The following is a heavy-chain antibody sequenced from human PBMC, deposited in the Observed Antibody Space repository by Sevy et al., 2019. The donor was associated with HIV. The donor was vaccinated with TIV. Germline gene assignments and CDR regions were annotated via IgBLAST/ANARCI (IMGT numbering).Heavy chain of an antibody. CDR2: IKSKTDGATR. J-gene: IGHJ4*02. D-gene: IGHD1-1*01. V-gene: IGHV3-15*01. CDR3: AAGTGRSDFDY. CDR1: GFTFSNAW. Sequence: GGSLRLSCVASGFTFSNAWMSWVRQAPGKGLEWVGRIKSKTDGATRDFAAPVKGRFTISRDDSKNTLYMQMDRLRTEYTAVYYCAAGTGRSDFDYWGQGTVVTVSS.